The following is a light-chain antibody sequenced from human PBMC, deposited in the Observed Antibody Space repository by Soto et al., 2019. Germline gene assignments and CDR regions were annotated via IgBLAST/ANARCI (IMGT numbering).Light chain of an antibody. CDR2: GNR. CDR3: QAYDYSLTASV. V-gene: IGLV1-40*01. CDR1: SSNLGAGYD. Sequence: QSALTQSPSVSGAPGQRVTISCTGNSSNLGAGYDVHWYQQLPGAAPKLVIFGNRNRPSGVPERFSGSKSGTSAFLAITGLQAEDEADYYCQAYDYSLTASVFGGGTKLTVL. J-gene: IGLJ3*02.